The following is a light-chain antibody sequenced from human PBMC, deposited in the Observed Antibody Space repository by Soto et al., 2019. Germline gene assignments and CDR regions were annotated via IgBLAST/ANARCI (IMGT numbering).Light chain of an antibody. CDR1: QGISNY. J-gene: IGKJ4*01. CDR2: AAS. V-gene: IGKV1-27*01. CDR3: QKYTNVPA. Sequence: DIQMTQSPSSLSASVGDRVTITCRASQGISNYFSWYQQIPGKVPKLLLSAASTLQSGVTSRFSGSGSGTDLTLTILSLQPEDVATYYCQKYTNVPAFGGGTKVEIK.